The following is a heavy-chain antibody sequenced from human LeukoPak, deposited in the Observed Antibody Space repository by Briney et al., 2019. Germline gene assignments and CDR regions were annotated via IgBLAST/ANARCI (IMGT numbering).Heavy chain of an antibody. Sequence: GGSLRLSCAASGFTFSNYHMHWVRQAPGKGLEWVAVIWYDGGTKYYADSVKGRFTISRDNSKNTLYLQMSSLRAEDTAVYYCARDNYGGDFWGQGTLVTVSS. CDR1: GFTFSNYH. D-gene: IGHD4-11*01. CDR3: ARDNYGGDF. CDR2: IWYDGGTK. V-gene: IGHV3-33*01. J-gene: IGHJ4*02.